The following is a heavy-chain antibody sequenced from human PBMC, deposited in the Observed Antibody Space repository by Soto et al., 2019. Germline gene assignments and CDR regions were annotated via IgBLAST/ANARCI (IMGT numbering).Heavy chain of an antibody. CDR3: ARAAGIMTRGFHGMDV. Sequence: EVQILESGGGLVQPGGSLRLSCAASGFTFDSCAMSWVRQAPGKGLEWILGISGSGGSTYYADSVKGRFTISRDNAKNSVYLQMNSLRAEDSAVYYCARAAGIMTRGFHGMDVWGQGTTVTVSS. J-gene: IGHJ6*02. CDR2: ISGSGGST. D-gene: IGHD3-10*01. V-gene: IGHV3-23*01. CDR1: GFTFDSCA.